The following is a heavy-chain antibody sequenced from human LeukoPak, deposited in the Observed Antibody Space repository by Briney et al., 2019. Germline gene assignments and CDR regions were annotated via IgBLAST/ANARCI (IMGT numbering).Heavy chain of an antibody. D-gene: IGHD6-6*01. J-gene: IGHJ4*02. CDR2: IFPDDSEI. Sequence: GESLKISCMVSGYTFTNYWIDWVRPMPGKGLEWMVVIFPDDSEIRYSPSFQGQVTISADKSISTAYLQWSGLKASDTAMYYCARDGGSSSWFDYWGQGTLVTVSS. CDR1: GYTFTNYW. CDR3: ARDGGSSSWFDY. V-gene: IGHV5-51*01.